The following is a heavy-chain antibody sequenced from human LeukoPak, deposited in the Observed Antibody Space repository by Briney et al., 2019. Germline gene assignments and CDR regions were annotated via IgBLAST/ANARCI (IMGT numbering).Heavy chain of an antibody. CDR3: AKAQQLWLRQILSYYYYMDV. CDR1: GFTFSSYA. D-gene: IGHD5-18*01. CDR2: ISGSGGST. J-gene: IGHJ6*03. V-gene: IGHV3-23*01. Sequence: GGSLRLSCAASGFTFSSYAMSWVRQAPGKGLEWVSAISGSGGSTYYADSVKGRFTISRDNSKNTLYLQMNSLRAEDTAVYYCAKAQQLWLRQILSYYYYMDVWGKGTTVTVSS.